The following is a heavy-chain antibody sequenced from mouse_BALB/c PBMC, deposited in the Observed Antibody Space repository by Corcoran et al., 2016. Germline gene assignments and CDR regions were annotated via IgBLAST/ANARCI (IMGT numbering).Heavy chain of an antibody. Sequence: QIQLVQSGPGLKKTGETDKISCKASGYNFTNYGMNWVKKAPGKGLKWMGWINSYTGEQTYADDFKERFAFSLETSASTAYLQINNLKNEDTATYFCARKVRRSYAMDYWGQGTSVTVSS. CDR1: GYNFTNYG. V-gene: IGHV9-3-1*01. D-gene: IGHD2-14*01. CDR2: INSYTGEQ. CDR3: ARKVRRSYAMDY. J-gene: IGHJ4*01.